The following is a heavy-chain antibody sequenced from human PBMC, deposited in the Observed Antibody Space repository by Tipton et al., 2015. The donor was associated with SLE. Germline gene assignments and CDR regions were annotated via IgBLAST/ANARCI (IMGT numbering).Heavy chain of an antibody. CDR2: FYYSGTT. J-gene: IGHJ4*02. D-gene: IGHD3-22*01. CDR3: ARVMDTGAYYRLFDY. V-gene: IGHV4-39*07. CDR1: GGSISRSAYY. Sequence: TLSLTCTVSGGSISRSAYYWGWIRQPPGKGLEWIGSFYYSGTTDYNPSLKSRVTISVDTSKNQFSLNLTSVTAADTAVYYCARVMDTGAYYRLFDYWGQGTLVTVSS.